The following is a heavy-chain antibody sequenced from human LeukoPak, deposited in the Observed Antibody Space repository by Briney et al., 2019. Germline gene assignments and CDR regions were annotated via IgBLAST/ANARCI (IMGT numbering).Heavy chain of an antibody. J-gene: IGHJ4*02. Sequence: GGSLRLSCAASGFTFNSYAMKWVRQAPGKGLEWVAVISYDGSNKYYADSVKGRFTISRDNSKNTLYLQMNSLRAEDTAVYYCAKNLWTGYYVFDYWGQGTLVTVSS. D-gene: IGHD3/OR15-3a*01. V-gene: IGHV3-30*18. CDR1: GFTFNSYA. CDR3: AKNLWTGYYVFDY. CDR2: ISYDGSNK.